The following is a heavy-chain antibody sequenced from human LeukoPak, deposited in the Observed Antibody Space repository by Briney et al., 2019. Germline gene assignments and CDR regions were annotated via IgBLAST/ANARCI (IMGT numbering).Heavy chain of an antibody. Sequence: PSETLSLTCTVSGYSISSGSYWGWIRQPPGKGLEWIGNIYHSGSTYYNPSLKSRGTISVNPPENQFSLKLGSVTAADTAGHYCVRVHVNSGYYFGDACDIWGQGTMVTVSS. CDR1: GYSISSGSY. J-gene: IGHJ3*02. V-gene: IGHV4-38-2*02. CDR2: IYHSGST. CDR3: VRVHVNSGYYFGDACDI. D-gene: IGHD3-22*01.